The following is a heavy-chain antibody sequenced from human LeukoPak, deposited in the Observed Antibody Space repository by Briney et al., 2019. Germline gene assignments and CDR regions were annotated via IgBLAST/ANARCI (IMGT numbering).Heavy chain of an antibody. Sequence: SETLSLTCTVSGGSISSYYWSWIRQPPGKGLEWIGYIYYSGSTNYNPSLKSRVTISVDTSKNQFSLKLSSVTAADTAVYYCARDQGGYNWNDKGGWFDPWGQGTLVTVSS. CDR3: ARDQGGYNWNDKGGWFDP. CDR2: IYYSGST. J-gene: IGHJ5*02. V-gene: IGHV4-59*01. D-gene: IGHD1-1*01. CDR1: GGSISSYY.